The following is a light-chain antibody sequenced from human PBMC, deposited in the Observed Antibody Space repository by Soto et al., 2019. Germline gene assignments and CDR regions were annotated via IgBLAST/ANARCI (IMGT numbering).Light chain of an antibody. CDR2: DAS. Sequence: EIVLTQSPGTLSLSPGERATLSCRASQSVRSERLAWYQQKRGQAPTLLIFDASSTASGNPERVSGSGSGTAFTLTISRLEPEDFAVYYCQQRRNSPSFGQGTRLEIK. CDR3: QQRRNSPS. CDR1: QSVRSER. V-gene: IGKV3D-20*02. J-gene: IGKJ5*01.